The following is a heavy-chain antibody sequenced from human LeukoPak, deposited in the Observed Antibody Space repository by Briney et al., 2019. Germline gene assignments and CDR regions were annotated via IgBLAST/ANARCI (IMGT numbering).Heavy chain of an antibody. Sequence: SETLSLTCAVYGGSFSGYYWCWIRQPAGKGLEWIGRIYISGSTNYNPSLKSRVTMSVDTSKNQFSLKLSSVTAADTAVYYCARDRGTWNDDGFDYWGQGTLVTVSS. V-gene: IGHV4-4*07. CDR1: GGSFSGYY. CDR2: IYISGST. D-gene: IGHD1-1*01. CDR3: ARDRGTWNDDGFDY. J-gene: IGHJ4*02.